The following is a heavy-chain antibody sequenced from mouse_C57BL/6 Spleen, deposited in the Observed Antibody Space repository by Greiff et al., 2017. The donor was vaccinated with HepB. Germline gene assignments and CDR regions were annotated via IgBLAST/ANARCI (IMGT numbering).Heavy chain of an antibody. D-gene: IGHD1-1*02. Sequence: QVHVKQPGAELVKPGASVKLSCKASGYTFNSYWVHWVKQRPGQGLEWIGMIHPNSGSTNYNEKFKSKATLTVDKSSNPAYMQLNSLTSEDSAVFYCAGGYFYAMDYWGQGTSVTVSS. V-gene: IGHV1-64*01. CDR1: GYTFNSYW. CDR3: AGGYFYAMDY. J-gene: IGHJ4*01. CDR2: IHPNSGST.